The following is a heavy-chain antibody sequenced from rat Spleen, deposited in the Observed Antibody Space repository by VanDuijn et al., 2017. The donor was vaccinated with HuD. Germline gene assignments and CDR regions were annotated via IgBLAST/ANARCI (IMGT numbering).Heavy chain of an antibody. Sequence: EVQLVESGGGLVQPGRSLKLSCAASGFTFSDYNMAWVRQAPKKGLEWVATIDYDGTGTYYRDSVKGRFTISRDNAKSTLYLQMDSLRSEDTATYYCARPNYPGFNYFDYWGQGVMVTVSS. D-gene: IGHD1-4*01. CDR1: GFTFSDYN. J-gene: IGHJ2*01. CDR2: IDYDGTGT. CDR3: ARPNYPGFNYFDY. V-gene: IGHV5-7*01.